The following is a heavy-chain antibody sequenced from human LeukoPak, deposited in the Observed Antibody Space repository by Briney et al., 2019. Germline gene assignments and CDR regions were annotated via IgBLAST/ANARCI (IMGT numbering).Heavy chain of an antibody. CDR2: INPSGGST. CDR3: ATITVTTEY. J-gene: IGHJ4*02. V-gene: IGHV1-46*01. D-gene: IGHD4-17*01. Sequence: LEWMGMINPSGGSTSYAQKFQGRVTMTRDTSTSTVYMELSSLRSEDTAVYYCATITVTTEYWGQGTLVTVSS.